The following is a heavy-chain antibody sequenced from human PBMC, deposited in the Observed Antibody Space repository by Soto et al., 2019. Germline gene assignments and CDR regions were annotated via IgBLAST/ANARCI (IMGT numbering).Heavy chain of an antibody. V-gene: IGHV3-53*01. CDR2: IYSGGST. J-gene: IGHJ6*02. Sequence: GGSLRLSCAASGFTVSSNYMSWVRQAPGKGLEWVSVIYSGGSTYYADSVKGRFTISRDNSKNTLYLQMNSLRAEDTAVYYCARVASPVAGTYYYYYYGMDVWGQGTTVTVSS. D-gene: IGHD6-19*01. CDR1: GFTVSSNY. CDR3: ARVASPVAGTYYYYYYGMDV.